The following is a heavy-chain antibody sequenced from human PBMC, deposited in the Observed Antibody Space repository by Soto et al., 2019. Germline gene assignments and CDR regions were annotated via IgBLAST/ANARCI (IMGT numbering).Heavy chain of an antibody. J-gene: IGHJ6*02. V-gene: IGHV1-69*13. Sequence: ASVKVACKASGSTFSSYAISWVRQAPGQGLEWMGGIFPIFGTANYAQKFQGRVTITADESTSTAYMELSSLRSEDTAVYYCVTLLYSGSYYSVYYYGMDVWGQGTTVTVSS. CDR1: GSTFSSYA. CDR2: IFPIFGTA. CDR3: VTLLYSGSYYSVYYYGMDV. D-gene: IGHD1-26*01.